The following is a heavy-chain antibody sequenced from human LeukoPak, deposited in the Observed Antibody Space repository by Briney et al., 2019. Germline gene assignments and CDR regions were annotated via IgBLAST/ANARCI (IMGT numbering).Heavy chain of an antibody. V-gene: IGHV4-39*07. CDR1: GGSISSSSYY. D-gene: IGHD4-17*01. J-gene: IGHJ4*02. CDR2: IYHSGST. CDR3: ARGGALTTVTTNLVY. Sequence: PSETLSLTCTVSGGSISSSSYYWGWIRQPPGKGLEWIGEIYHSGSTNYNPSLKSRVTTSVDKSKNQFSLKLSSVTAADTAVYYCARGGALTTVTTNLVYWGQGTLVTVSS.